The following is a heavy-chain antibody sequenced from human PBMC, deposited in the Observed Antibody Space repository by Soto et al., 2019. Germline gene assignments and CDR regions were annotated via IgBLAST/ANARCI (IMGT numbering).Heavy chain of an antibody. V-gene: IGHV3-11*01. CDR2: IGSSGSTI. Sequence: QVQLVESGGGVVKPGGSLRLSCAASGFTFSDYYMSWIRQAPGKGLEWVSYIGSSGSTIYYADSVNGRFTISRDNAKTSLYLHMNILRAEDTDVYYCASGASKGYGSGGSCYLFYWGQGTLVTVSS. CDR3: ASGASKGYGSGGSCYLFY. D-gene: IGHD2-15*01. J-gene: IGHJ4*02. CDR1: GFTFSDYY.